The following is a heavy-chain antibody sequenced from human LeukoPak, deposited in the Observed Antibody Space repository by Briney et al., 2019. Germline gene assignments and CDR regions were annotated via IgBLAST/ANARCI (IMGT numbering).Heavy chain of an antibody. CDR3: ATSIVGFTYDEHFQH. D-gene: IGHD1-26*01. CDR1: GFTVSTNH. J-gene: IGHJ1*01. V-gene: IGHV3-53*01. Sequence: HSGGSLRLSCVASGFTVSTNHMNWVRQAPGRGLEWVSVIHNGGSTYYADSVKGRFTISRDNSKNTLYLQLNSLRVEDTAAYYCATSIVGFTYDEHFQHWGQGTLVTVSS. CDR2: IHNGGST.